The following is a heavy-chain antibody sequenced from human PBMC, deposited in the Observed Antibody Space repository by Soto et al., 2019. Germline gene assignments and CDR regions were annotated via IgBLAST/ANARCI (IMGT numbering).Heavy chain of an antibody. D-gene: IGHD4-17*01. Sequence: SETLSLTCTVSGGSISSYYWSWIRQPPGKGLEWIGYIYYSGSTNYNPSLKSRVTISVDTSKNQFSLKLSSVTAADTAVYYCARDDYGDYVLDYWGQGTLVTVSS. CDR2: IYYSGST. CDR1: GGSISSYY. CDR3: ARDDYGDYVLDY. V-gene: IGHV4-59*01. J-gene: IGHJ4*02.